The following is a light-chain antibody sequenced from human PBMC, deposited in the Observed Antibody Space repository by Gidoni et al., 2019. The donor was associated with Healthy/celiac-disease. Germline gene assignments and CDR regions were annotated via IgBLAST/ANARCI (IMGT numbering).Light chain of an antibody. CDR1: SSTNGSNT. Sequence: QSVLTQPPSASGTPGQRVTIPCSGSSSTNGSNTVNWYQQLPGTAPKLLIYSNNQRPSGVPDRFSGSKSGTSASLAISGLQSEDEADYYCAAWDDSLNGWVFGGGTKLTVL. J-gene: IGLJ3*02. CDR2: SNN. V-gene: IGLV1-44*01. CDR3: AAWDDSLNGWV.